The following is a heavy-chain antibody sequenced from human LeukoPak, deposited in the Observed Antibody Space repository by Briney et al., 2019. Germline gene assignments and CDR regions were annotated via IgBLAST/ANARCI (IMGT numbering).Heavy chain of an antibody. CDR3: ARRIAYYYGSGSNFDY. V-gene: IGHV4-4*02. CDR1: GGSISSNHW. CDR2: ISHSGST. D-gene: IGHD3-10*01. J-gene: IGHJ4*02. Sequence: PSGTLSLTCAVSGGSISSNHWWSWVRQPPGKGLEWIGEISHSGSTNYNPSLKSRVTISVDKSKNQFSLKLSSVTAADTAVYYCARRIAYYYGSGSNFDYWGQGTLVTVSS.